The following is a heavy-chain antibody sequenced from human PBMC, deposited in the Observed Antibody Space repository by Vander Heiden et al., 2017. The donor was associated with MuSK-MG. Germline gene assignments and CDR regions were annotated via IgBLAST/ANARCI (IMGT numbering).Heavy chain of an antibody. CDR2: ISSSGSSV. V-gene: IGHV3-11*01. CDR1: GFPFSDYF. D-gene: IGHD2-2*01. CDR3: AREYCSSMSCYLDV. J-gene: IGHJ6*04. Sequence: QLVESGGGLVQPRGSLRLSCAASGFPFSDYFMTWIRQAPGKGLEWVSYISSSGSSVHYADSVKGRFTISRDNPKSSLHLQMSSLRAEDTAVYYCAREYCSSMSCYLDVWGKGTAVVVSS.